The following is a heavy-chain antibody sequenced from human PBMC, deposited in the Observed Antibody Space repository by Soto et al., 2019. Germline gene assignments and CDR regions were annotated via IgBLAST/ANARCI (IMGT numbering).Heavy chain of an antibody. CDR2: SNHSGST. D-gene: IGHD6-19*01. CDR1: GGSCSGYY. J-gene: IGHJ4*02. V-gene: IGHV4-34*01. CDR3: SRVPPVAVEVDY. Sequence: QVQLQQWGAGLLKPSETLSLTCAVYGGSCSGYYWSWIRQPPGKGLEWIGESNHSGSTNYNPSLKSRVTISVDTSKNQFSLKLSSVTAADTAVYYCSRVPPVAVEVDYWGQGTLVTVSS.